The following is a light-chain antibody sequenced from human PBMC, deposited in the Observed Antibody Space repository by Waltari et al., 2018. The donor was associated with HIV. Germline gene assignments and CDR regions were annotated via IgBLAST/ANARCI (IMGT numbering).Light chain of an antibody. Sequence: SAVTQPASVSGLPGQSITISCTGGDSDFGLYNFVSWYQQHPGRVPRLILYDVDSRAPGISDRFSGSRSGPTASLTISRLRAEDEADYYCASFTGDDTLLFGGGTKVTVL. CDR3: ASFTGDDTLL. CDR2: DVD. J-gene: IGLJ3*02. V-gene: IGLV2-14*03. CDR1: DSDFGLYNF.